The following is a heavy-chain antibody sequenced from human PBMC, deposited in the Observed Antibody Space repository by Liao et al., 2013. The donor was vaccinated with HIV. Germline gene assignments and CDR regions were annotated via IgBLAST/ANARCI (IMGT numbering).Heavy chain of an antibody. V-gene: IGHV4-39*07. J-gene: IGHJ5*02. CDR2: INDSGST. CDR1: GGSISTTTYY. Sequence: QLQLQESGPGLVKPSETLSLTCTVSGGSISTTTYYWNWIRQPPGKGLEWIGEINDSGSTNYSPSLTSRVSISIDTSKNQVSLKVSSVTSADTAVYYCAAGSSSDHWGQGALVTVSS. D-gene: IGHD6-6*01. CDR3: AAGSSSDH.